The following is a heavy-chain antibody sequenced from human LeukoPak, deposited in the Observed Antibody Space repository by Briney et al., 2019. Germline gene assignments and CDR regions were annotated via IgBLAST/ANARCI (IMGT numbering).Heavy chain of an antibody. D-gene: IGHD2-8*02. V-gene: IGHV1-2*02. CDR2: NNPNSGGT. CDR1: VYTFTGYY. CDR3: ASGHLLLGVYFFDC. Sequence: ASVNDSCKASVYTFTGYYVHWVRQPPGKGVEWMGWNNPNSGGTNYAQKFQGRVTLTRDTSISTAYMELSSLRSDDTAVYYCASGHLLLGVYFFDCWGQGTLVTVSS. J-gene: IGHJ4*02.